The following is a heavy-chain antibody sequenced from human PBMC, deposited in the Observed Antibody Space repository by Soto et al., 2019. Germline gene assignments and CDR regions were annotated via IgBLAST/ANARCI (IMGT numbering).Heavy chain of an antibody. CDR3: ARPKGIAPAIWYFDL. Sequence: SETLSLTCGVSGGSISAYFGGWIRQPPGKGLEWIGFISYNGNTNSNPSLKSRVTISMDTSRNQISLSLTSVTAADTAFYYCARPKGIAPAIWYFDLWGRGTLVTVSS. CDR2: ISYNGNT. D-gene: IGHD6-13*01. V-gene: IGHV4-59*08. J-gene: IGHJ2*01. CDR1: GGSISAYF.